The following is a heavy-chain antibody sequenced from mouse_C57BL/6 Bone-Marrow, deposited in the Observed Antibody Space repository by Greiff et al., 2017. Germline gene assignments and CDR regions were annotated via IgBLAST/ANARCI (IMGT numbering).Heavy chain of an antibody. CDR1: GFNIKDDY. V-gene: IGHV14-4*01. D-gene: IGHD3-3*01. J-gene: IGHJ3*01. Sequence: VQLQQSGAELVRPGASVKLSCTASGFNIKDDYMHWVKQRPEQGLEWIGWIDPENGDTEYASKFQGKATITADTSSNTAYLQLSSLTSEDTAVYYCTPTGDGFAYWGQGTLVTVSA. CDR3: TPTGDGFAY. CDR2: IDPENGDT.